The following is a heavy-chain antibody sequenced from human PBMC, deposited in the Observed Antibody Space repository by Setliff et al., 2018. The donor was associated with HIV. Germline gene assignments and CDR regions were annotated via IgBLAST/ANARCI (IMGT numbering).Heavy chain of an antibody. CDR3: AHLLSDCSGGICHSEYFHH. Sequence: ASVKVSCKASGYTFNNYFLHWVRQAPGQGLEWMGRFHPYSGHTNYAQNFQGRITVTKDPSKNQVVFTMTNMDPVDTGTYYCAHLLSDCSGGICHSEYFHHWGQGTLVTVSS. D-gene: IGHD2-15*01. CDR2: FHPYSGHT. V-gene: IGHV1-2*05. CDR1: GYTFNNYF. J-gene: IGHJ1*01.